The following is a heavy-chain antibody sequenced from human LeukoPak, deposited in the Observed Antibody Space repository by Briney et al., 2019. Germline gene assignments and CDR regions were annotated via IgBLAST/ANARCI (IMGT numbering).Heavy chain of an antibody. CDR1: GGSISSGDYY. CDR2: IDYSGST. Sequence: SQTLSLTCTVSGGSISSGDYYWSWIRQPPGKGLEWSGYIDYSGSTYYNPSLKSRVTISVDTSKNQFSLKLSSVTAADTAVYYCARYRDRSGYRDDAFDIWGQGTMVTVSS. J-gene: IGHJ3*02. D-gene: IGHD3-22*01. V-gene: IGHV4-30-4*08. CDR3: ARYRDRSGYRDDAFDI.